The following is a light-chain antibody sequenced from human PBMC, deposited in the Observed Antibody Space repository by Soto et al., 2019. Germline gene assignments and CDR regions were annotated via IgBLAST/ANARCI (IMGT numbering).Light chain of an antibody. CDR2: GAS. CDR3: QQCNDWPRT. Sequence: EIVMTQSPATLSVSPGERATLSCRASQSVSSDLAWYQQKPGQAPRVLIYGASTRATGVPARFSGSGSGTEFPLTISSLQSEDFAVYYCQQCNDWPRTFGQGTKVEIK. V-gene: IGKV3-15*01. J-gene: IGKJ1*01. CDR1: QSVSSD.